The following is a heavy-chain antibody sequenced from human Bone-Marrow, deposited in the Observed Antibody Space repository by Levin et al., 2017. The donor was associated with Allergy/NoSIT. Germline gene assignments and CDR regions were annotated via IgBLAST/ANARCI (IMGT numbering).Heavy chain of an antibody. CDR2: ISYDGSNK. V-gene: IGHV3-30*18. CDR3: AKEPYSSSWYWTHYFDY. Sequence: GGSLRLSCAASGFTFSSYGMHWVRQAPGKGLEWVAVISYDGSNKYYADSVKGRFTISRDNSKNTLYLQMNSLRAEDTAVYYCAKEPYSSSWYWTHYFDYWGQGTLVTVSS. J-gene: IGHJ4*02. D-gene: IGHD6-13*01. CDR1: GFTFSSYG.